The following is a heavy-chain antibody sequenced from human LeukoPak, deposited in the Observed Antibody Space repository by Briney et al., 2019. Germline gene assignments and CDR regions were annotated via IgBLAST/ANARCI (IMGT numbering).Heavy chain of an antibody. Sequence: GGSLRLSCAASGFTISSNYMSWVRQAPGKGLEWVSVIYSGGSTYYADSVKGRFTISRHNSKNTLYLQMNSLRVDDTAVYYCARVSGGAAAGKTGWYYFDYWGQGTLVTVSS. CDR3: ARVSGGAAAGKTGWYYFDY. V-gene: IGHV3-53*01. CDR2: IYSGGST. D-gene: IGHD6-13*01. CDR1: GFTISSNY. J-gene: IGHJ4*02.